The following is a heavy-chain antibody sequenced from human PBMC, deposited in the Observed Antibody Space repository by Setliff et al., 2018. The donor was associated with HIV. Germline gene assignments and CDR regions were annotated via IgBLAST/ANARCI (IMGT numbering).Heavy chain of an antibody. V-gene: IGHV4-34*01. J-gene: IGHJ4*02. Sequence: SETLSLTCAVYGQSISGYYWSWIRQTPGKGLEWIGEINHGGDTNYNPSLKSRVSMSVDTSKRQFSLKLDSVTAADTAIYYCARQSTVAAAGFDFWGQGTLVTVSS. CDR1: GQSISGYY. CDR3: ARQSTVAAAGFDF. CDR2: INHGGDT. D-gene: IGHD6-13*01.